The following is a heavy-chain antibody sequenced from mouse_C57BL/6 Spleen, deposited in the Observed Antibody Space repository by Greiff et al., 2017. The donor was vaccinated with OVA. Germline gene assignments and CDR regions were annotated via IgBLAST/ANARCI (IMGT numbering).Heavy chain of an antibody. V-gene: IGHV6-3*01. D-gene: IGHD1-1*01. Sequence: EVKLMESGGGLVQPGGSMKLSCVASGFTFSNYWMNWVRQSPEKGLEWVAQIRLKSDNYATHYAESVKGRVTISRDDSKSSVYLQMNNLRAEDTGIYCCTYSATTTVVAVQERYFDYWGQGTPLTVSS. J-gene: IGHJ2*01. CDR2: IRLKSDNYAT. CDR3: TYSATTTVVAVQERYFDY. CDR1: GFTFSNYW.